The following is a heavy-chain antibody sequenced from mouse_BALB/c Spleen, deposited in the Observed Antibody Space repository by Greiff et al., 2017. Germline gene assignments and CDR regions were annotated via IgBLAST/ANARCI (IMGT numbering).Heavy chain of an antibody. CDR1: GYAFSSSW. J-gene: IGHJ4*01. CDR2: IYPGDGDT. CDR3: ARWGYSYAMDY. Sequence: QVQLQQSGPELVKPGASVKISCKASGYAFSSSWMNWVKQRPGQGLEWIGRIYPGDGDTNYNGKFKGKATLTADKSSSTAYMQLSSLTSVDSAVYFCARWGYSYAMDYWGQGTSATVSS. V-gene: IGHV1-82*01. D-gene: IGHD2-3*01.